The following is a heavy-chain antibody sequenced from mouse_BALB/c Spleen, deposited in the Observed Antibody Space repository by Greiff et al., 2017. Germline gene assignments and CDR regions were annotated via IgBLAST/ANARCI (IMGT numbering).Heavy chain of an antibody. J-gene: IGHJ3*01. CDR1: GFNIKDTY. CDR2: IDPANGNT. Sequence: EVQLQQSGAELVKPGASVKLSCTASGFNIKDTYMHWVKQSPEQGLEWIGRIDPANGNTKYDPKFQGKATITADTSSNTAYLQLSSLTSEDTAVYYCASDYRYAWFAYWGQGTLVTVSA. V-gene: IGHV14-3*02. D-gene: IGHD2-14*01. CDR3: ASDYRYAWFAY.